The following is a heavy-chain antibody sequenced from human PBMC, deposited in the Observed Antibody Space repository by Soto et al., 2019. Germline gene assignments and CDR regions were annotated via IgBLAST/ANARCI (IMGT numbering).Heavy chain of an antibody. Sequence: SETLSLTCAVSGGSISSGGYSWSWIRQPPGKGLEWIGYIYHSGSTYYNPSLKSRVTISVDRSKNQFSLKLSSVTAADTAVYYCARGPSTNYYLDSWGQGTLVTVSS. CDR2: IYHSGST. CDR1: GGSISSGGYS. J-gene: IGHJ4*02. D-gene: IGHD1-1*01. V-gene: IGHV4-30-2*01. CDR3: ARGPSTNYYLDS.